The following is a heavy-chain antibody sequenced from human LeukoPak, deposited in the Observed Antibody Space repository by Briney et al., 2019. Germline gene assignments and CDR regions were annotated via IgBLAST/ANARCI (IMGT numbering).Heavy chain of an antibody. CDR3: ARYDYGSKGGAFDI. J-gene: IGHJ3*02. Sequence: GGSLRLSCAVSGLTFSSYSMNWVRQAPGKGLEWVSYISSSSTIYYADSVKGRFTISRDNAKNSLYLQMNSLRAEDTAVYYCARYDYGSKGGAFDIWGQGTMVTVSS. CDR1: GLTFSSYS. V-gene: IGHV3-48*04. CDR2: ISSSSTI. D-gene: IGHD4-23*01.